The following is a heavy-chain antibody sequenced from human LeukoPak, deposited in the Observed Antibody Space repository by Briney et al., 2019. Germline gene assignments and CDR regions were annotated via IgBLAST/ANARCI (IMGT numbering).Heavy chain of an antibody. CDR2: ISSSSSYI. CDR1: GFTFSSYS. V-gene: IGHV3-21*01. Sequence: GGSLRLSCAASGFTFSSYSMNWVRQAPGKGLEWVSSISSSSSYIYYADPVKGRFTISRDNAKNSLYLQMNSLRAEDTAVYYCARVTVCSSTSCFYYFDYWGQGTLVTVSS. J-gene: IGHJ4*02. D-gene: IGHD2-2*01. CDR3: ARVTVCSSTSCFYYFDY.